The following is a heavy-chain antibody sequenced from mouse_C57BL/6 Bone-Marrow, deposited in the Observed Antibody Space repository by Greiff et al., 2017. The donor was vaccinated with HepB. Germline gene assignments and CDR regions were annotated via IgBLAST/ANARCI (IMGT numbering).Heavy chain of an antibody. CDR1: GFTFSDAW. D-gene: IGHD1-1*01. CDR2: IRNKANNHAT. V-gene: IGHV6-6*01. J-gene: IGHJ1*03. CDR3: TRREVVATETWYFDV. Sequence: EVKLVESGGGLVQPGGSMKLSCAASGFTFSDAWMDWVRQSPEKGLEWVAEIRNKANNHATYYAESVKGRFTISRDDSKSSVYLQMNSLRAEDTGIYYCTRREVVATETWYFDVWGTGTTVTVSS.